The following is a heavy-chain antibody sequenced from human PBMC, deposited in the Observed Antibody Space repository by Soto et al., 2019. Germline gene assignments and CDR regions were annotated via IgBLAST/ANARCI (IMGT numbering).Heavy chain of an antibody. CDR1: GFTFSSYA. D-gene: IGHD3-22*01. Sequence: GGSLRLSCAASGFTFSSYAMSWVRQAPGKGLEWVLAISGSGGSTYYADSVKGRFTISRDNSKNTLYLQMNSLRAEDTAVYYCAKDSPGVYYDSSGYYDYWGQGTLVTVSS. J-gene: IGHJ4*02. CDR3: AKDSPGVYYDSSGYYDY. CDR2: ISGSGGST. V-gene: IGHV3-23*01.